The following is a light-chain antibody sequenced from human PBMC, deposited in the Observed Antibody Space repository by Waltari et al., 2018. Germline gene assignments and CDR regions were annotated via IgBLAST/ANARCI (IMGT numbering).Light chain of an antibody. CDR3: QQYNTWPS. V-gene: IGKV3-15*01. Sequence: EIVMTQSPATLSVSPGELATLSCRASQNISTHLVWYQHNPGQAPRLLIYAASTRATGTPARFSGHGSGTEFTLTISSLQSEDFALYYCQQYNTWPSFGPGTKVDIK. CDR2: AAS. CDR1: QNISTH. J-gene: IGKJ3*01.